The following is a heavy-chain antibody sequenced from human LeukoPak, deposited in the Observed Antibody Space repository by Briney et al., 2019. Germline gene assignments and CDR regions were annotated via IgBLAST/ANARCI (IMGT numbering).Heavy chain of an antibody. J-gene: IGHJ4*02. V-gene: IGHV3-48*04. CDR1: GFTFSSYW. Sequence: GGSLRLSCAASGFTFSSYWMSWVRQAPGKGLEWVSYISSSGSTIYYADSVKGRFTISRDNAKNSLYLQMNSLRAEDTAVYYCAREIHSSSWYPFDYWGQGTLVTVSS. CDR3: AREIHSSSWYPFDY. D-gene: IGHD6-13*01. CDR2: ISSSGSTI.